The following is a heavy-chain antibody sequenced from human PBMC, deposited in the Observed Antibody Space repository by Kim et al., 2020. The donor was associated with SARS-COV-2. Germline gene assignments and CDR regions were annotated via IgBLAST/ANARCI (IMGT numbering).Heavy chain of an antibody. CDR1: GYTFTSYG. CDR3: ARDRFIPRVWYGSGSYLGNYYYGMDV. Sequence: ASVKVSCKASGYTFTSYGISWVRQAPGQGLEWMGWISAYNGNTNYAQKLQGRVTMTTDTSTSTAYMELRSLRSDDTAVYYCARDRFIPRVWYGSGSYLGNYYYGMDVWGQGTTVTVSS. V-gene: IGHV1-18*04. D-gene: IGHD3-10*01. CDR2: ISAYNGNT. J-gene: IGHJ6*02.